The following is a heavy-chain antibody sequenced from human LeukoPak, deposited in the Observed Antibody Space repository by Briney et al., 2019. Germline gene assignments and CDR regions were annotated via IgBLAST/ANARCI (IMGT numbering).Heavy chain of an antibody. CDR3: ARGDIAAAGFDY. V-gene: IGHV3-23*01. CDR2: ISGSGGRT. Sequence: GGALRLSCAASGFTFSDYGMTWVRQAPGKGREGVSTISGSGGRTYYADSVKGRFTISRDNSKNTLYLQMNSLRAEDTAVYYCARGDIAAAGFDYWGQGTLVTVSS. D-gene: IGHD6-13*01. J-gene: IGHJ4*02. CDR1: GFTFSDYG.